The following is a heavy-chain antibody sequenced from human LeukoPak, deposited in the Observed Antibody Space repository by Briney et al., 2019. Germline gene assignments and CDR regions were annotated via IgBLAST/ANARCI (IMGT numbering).Heavy chain of an antibody. Sequence: ASVKVSCKXSGYTFTSYDINWVRQATGQGLEWMGWMNPNSGNTGYAQKFQGRVTITRNTSISTAYMELSSLRSEDTAVYYCARGQQLVDLGLDYYYMDVWGKGTTVTVSS. CDR2: MNPNSGNT. CDR3: ARGQQLVDLGLDYYYMDV. CDR1: GYTFTSYD. J-gene: IGHJ6*03. V-gene: IGHV1-8*03. D-gene: IGHD6-6*01.